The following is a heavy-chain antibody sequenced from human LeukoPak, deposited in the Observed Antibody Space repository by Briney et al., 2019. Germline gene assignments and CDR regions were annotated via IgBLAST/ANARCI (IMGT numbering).Heavy chain of an antibody. CDR3: ADTYGN. V-gene: IGHV4-30-4*08. J-gene: IGHJ4*02. Sequence: SQTLSLTCTVSGGSISSGGYYWSWIRQPPGQGLEWIGYIFNSGTTYYIPSLRSRVIISLDTSKNQFSLKMSSVTAADTAVYFCADTYGNWGQGTLVTVSS. CDR1: GGSISSGGYY. D-gene: IGHD5-18*01. CDR2: IFNSGTT.